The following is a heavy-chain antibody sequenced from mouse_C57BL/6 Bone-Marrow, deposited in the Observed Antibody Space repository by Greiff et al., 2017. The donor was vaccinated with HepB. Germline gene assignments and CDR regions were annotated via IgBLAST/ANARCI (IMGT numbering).Heavy chain of an antibody. Sequence: VQLQQPGAELVKPGASVKLSCKASGYTFTSYWMRWVKQRPGQGLEWIGEIDPSDSYTNYNQKFKGKATLTVDTSSSTAYMQLSSLTSEDSAVYYCASGDGYYDYWGQGTTLTVSS. D-gene: IGHD2-3*01. V-gene: IGHV1-50*01. CDR2: IDPSDSYT. CDR3: ASGDGYYDY. CDR1: GYTFTSYW. J-gene: IGHJ2*01.